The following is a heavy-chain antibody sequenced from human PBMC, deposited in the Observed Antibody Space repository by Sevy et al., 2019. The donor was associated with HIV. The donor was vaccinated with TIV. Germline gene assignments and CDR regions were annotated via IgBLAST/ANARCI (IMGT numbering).Heavy chain of an antibody. V-gene: IGHV4-39*01. CDR1: GGSISSSIYY. J-gene: IGHJ4*02. D-gene: IGHD3-22*01. Sequence: SETLSLTCTVSGGSISSSIYYWGWIRQPPGKGLEWIGSIYYSGSTYYNPSLKSRVTISVDTSKNQFSLKLSSVTAADTAVYYCARLPDSSGYYYYFDYWGQGTLVTFSS. CDR3: ARLPDSSGYYYYFDY. CDR2: IYYSGST.